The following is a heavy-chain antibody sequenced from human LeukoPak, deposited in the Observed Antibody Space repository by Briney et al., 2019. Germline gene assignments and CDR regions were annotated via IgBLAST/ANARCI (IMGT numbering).Heavy chain of an antibody. D-gene: IGHD1-26*01. Sequence: PSETLSLTCTVSGGSISSSSYYWGWIRQPPGKGLEWIGSIYYSGSTYHNPSLKSRVTISVDTSKNQFSLKLSSVTAADTAVYYCARHPVDEWELLLFDYWGQGTLVTVSS. CDR2: IYYSGST. J-gene: IGHJ4*02. CDR3: ARHPVDEWELLLFDY. V-gene: IGHV4-39*01. CDR1: GGSISSSSYY.